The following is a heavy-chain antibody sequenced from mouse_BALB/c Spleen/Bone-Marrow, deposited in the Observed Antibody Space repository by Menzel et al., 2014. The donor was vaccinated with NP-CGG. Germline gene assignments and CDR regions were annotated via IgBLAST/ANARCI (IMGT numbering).Heavy chain of an antibody. CDR2: INPSNGGT. V-gene: IGHV1S81*02. CDR1: GCTFTSYY. Sequence: VKLMESGAELVKPGASVKLSCKSSGCTFTSYYMYWVKQRPGQGLEWIGGINPSNGGTNFNEKFKSKATLTVDKSSSTAYMQLSSLTSEDSAVYYCTREGTFFAYWGQGTLVTVSA. CDR3: TREGTFFAY. D-gene: IGHD3-3*01. J-gene: IGHJ3*01.